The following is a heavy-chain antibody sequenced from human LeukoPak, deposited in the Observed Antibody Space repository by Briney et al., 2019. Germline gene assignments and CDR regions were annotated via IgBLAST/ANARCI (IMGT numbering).Heavy chain of an antibody. CDR3: ARGHPYCSGGSCNGVSDY. D-gene: IGHD2-15*01. Sequence: PGGSLRLSCAASGFAFSSYGMHWVRQAPGKGLEWVAIISYDGSNKYYADSVKGRFTISRDNSKNTLYLQMNSLRAEDTAVYYCARGHPYCSGGSCNGVSDYWGQGTLVTVSS. V-gene: IGHV3-30*03. CDR2: ISYDGSNK. CDR1: GFAFSSYG. J-gene: IGHJ4*02.